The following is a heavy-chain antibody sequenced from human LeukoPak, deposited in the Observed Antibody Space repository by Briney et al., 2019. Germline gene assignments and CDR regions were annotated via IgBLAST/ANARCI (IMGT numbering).Heavy chain of an antibody. CDR2: IYYSGST. J-gene: IGHJ6*02. Sequence: PSETLSLTCTVSGGSISSSSYSWGWIRQPPGKGLEWIGSIYYSGSTYYNPSLKSRVTISVDTSKNQFSLKLSSVTAADTAVYYCARVGMAVYYYGMDVWGQGTTVTVSS. CDR1: GGSISSSSYS. CDR3: ARVGMAVYYYGMDV. D-gene: IGHD4-17*01. V-gene: IGHV4-39*07.